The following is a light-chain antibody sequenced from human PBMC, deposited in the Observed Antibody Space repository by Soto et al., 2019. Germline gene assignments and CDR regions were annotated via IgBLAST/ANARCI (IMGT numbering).Light chain of an antibody. V-gene: IGLV2-23*01. CDR2: EGS. CDR3: CSYAGSSTFVV. Sequence: QSVLTQPASVSGSPGQSITISCTGTSSDVGSYNLVSWYQQHPGKPPKLMIYEGSKRPSGVSNRFSGSKSGNTASLTISGLQAEDEADYYCCSYAGSSTFVVFGGGTKLTVL. J-gene: IGLJ2*01. CDR1: SSDVGSYNL.